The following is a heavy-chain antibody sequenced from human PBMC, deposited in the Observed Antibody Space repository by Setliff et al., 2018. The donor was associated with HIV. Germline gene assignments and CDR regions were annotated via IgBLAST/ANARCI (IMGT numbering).Heavy chain of an antibody. CDR1: GYTFTSYG. D-gene: IGHD2-8*01. Sequence: ASVKVSCKASGYTFTSYGISWVRQAPGQGLEWMGRINPNSGGTNYAQKFQGRVTMTRDTSISSAYMELSRLKSDDTAVYYCATKVYCTNGVCLDAFDLWGQGTMVTVSS. CDR2: INPNSGGT. CDR3: ATKVYCTNGVCLDAFDL. J-gene: IGHJ3*01. V-gene: IGHV1-2*06.